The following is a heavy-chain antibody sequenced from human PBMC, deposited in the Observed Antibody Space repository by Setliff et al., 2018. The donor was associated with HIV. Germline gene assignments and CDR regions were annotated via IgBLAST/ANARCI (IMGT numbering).Heavy chain of an antibody. Sequence: SETLSLTCTVSGGSISGYHWNWLRQTPGKGLEWIGYIYTSRGTNYNHSLRTRVIISVDTSKNQFSLKLSSVTAADTAVYYCARCRLNGGFNLWGQGTLVTVSS. CDR1: GGSISGYH. CDR3: ARCRLNGGFNL. D-gene: IGHD7-27*01. J-gene: IGHJ5*02. CDR2: IYTSRGT. V-gene: IGHV4-4*09.